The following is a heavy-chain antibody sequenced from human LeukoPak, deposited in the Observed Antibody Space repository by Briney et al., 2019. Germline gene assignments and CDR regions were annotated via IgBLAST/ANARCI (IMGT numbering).Heavy chain of an antibody. V-gene: IGHV3-23*01. D-gene: IGHD1-26*01. CDR1: GFTFSDYH. Sequence: GGSLRLSCAASGFTFSDYHMSWIRQAPGKGLEWVSGISWNSGSIGYADSVKGRFTVSRDNSKNTLYLQMNSLRAEDTAVYYCAKGRGWEASYYYYYMDVWGKGTTVTISS. CDR3: AKGRGWEASYYYYYMDV. CDR2: ISWNSGSI. J-gene: IGHJ6*03.